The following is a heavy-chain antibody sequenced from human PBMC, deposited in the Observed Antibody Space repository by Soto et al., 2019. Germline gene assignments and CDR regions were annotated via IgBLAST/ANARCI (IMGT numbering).Heavy chain of an antibody. CDR3: ARAPHPAGCTTGVCYQATEYLQH. CDR1: GGTFSSYA. J-gene: IGHJ1*01. D-gene: IGHD2-8*01. V-gene: IGHV1-69*01. Sequence: QVQLVQSGAEVKKPGSSVKVSCKASGGTFSSYAISWVRQAPGQGLEWMGGIIPIFGTANYAQKFQGRVTITADESESTAYMEPSSVRSEDTGVYYCARAPHPAGCTTGVCYQATEYLQHWGQGPLVTVSS. CDR2: IIPIFGTA.